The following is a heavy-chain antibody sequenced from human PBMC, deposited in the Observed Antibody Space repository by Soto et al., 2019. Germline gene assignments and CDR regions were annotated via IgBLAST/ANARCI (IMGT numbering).Heavy chain of an antibody. Sequence: QVQLQQWGAGLLKPSETLSLTCAVYGGSFSGYYWTWIRQTPGKGLEWIGEINHNGDTNYNPSLKSRVTMSVETPKSQCSLNLSSVTAADTAVYYCAEGLRTGDYWGRGTPVTVSS. J-gene: IGHJ4*02. CDR3: AEGLRTGDY. CDR1: GGSFSGYY. D-gene: IGHD3-9*01. CDR2: INHNGDT. V-gene: IGHV4-34*02.